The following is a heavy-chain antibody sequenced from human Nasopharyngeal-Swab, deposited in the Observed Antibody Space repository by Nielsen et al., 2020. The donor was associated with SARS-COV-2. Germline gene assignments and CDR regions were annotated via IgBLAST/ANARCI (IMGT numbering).Heavy chain of an antibody. V-gene: IGHV3-7*01. J-gene: IGHJ4*02. D-gene: IGHD6-13*01. CDR1: GFTFSSYW. Sequence: GESLKISCAASGFTFSSYWMSWVRQAPGKGLEWVANIKQDGSEKYYVDSVKGRFTISRDNAKNSLYLQMNSLRAEDTAVYYCARKPPQQLVGGEFDYWGQGTLVTVSS. CDR2: IKQDGSEK. CDR3: ARKPPQQLVGGEFDY.